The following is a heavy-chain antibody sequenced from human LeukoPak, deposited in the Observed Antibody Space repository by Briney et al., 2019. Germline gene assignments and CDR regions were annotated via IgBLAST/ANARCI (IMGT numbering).Heavy chain of an antibody. J-gene: IGHJ4*02. CDR2: IYSSGST. D-gene: IGHD4-23*01. CDR3: ARGGKATVVTM. V-gene: IGHV4-4*07. CDR1: GGSINSYY. Sequence: PSETLSLTCTVSGGSINSYYWSWIRQPAGKGLAWIRRIYSSGSTNYNPSLKSRVSMSVDTSKNQFSLKLTSVTAADTAVYYCARGGKATVVTMWGQGILVTVSS.